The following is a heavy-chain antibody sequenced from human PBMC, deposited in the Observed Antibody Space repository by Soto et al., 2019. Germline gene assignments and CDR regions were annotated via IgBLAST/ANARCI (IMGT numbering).Heavy chain of an antibody. V-gene: IGHV6-1*01. CDR2: TYYRSKWYY. CDR3: ARGWHSRGIDY. Sequence: QVQLQQSGPGLVKPSQTLSLTCAISGDSVSSNSAAWNWLRQSPSRGLEWLGRTYYRSKWYYDYAESVKSRVTINPDTSRNQFSLHLNSVTPDDTAVYYCARGWHSRGIDYWGRGTLVTVSS. J-gene: IGHJ4*02. CDR1: GDSVSSNSAA. D-gene: IGHD3-16*01.